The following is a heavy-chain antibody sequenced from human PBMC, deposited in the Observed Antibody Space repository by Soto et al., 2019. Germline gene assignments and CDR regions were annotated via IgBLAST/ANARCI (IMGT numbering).Heavy chain of an antibody. Sequence: QLQLQESGSGLVKPSQTLSLTCAVSGGSISSGGYSWSWIRQPPGKGLEWIGYIYHSGSTYYNPSLKRRVTISVVRSNDLFALKLSSVSGADRAVYYGCSNTYYDGMDVGGQGTTVTVSS. CDR2: IYHSGST. J-gene: IGHJ6*02. CDR1: GGSISSGGYS. V-gene: IGHV4-30-2*01. CDR3: CSNTYYDGMDV.